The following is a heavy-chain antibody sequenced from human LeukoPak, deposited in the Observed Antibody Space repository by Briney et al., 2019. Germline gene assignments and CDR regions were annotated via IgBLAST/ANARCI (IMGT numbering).Heavy chain of an antibody. J-gene: IGHJ6*03. Sequence: SETLSLTCAVYGGPFSGYYWSWIRQPPGKGLEWIGEINHSGSTNYNPSLKSRVTISVDTSKNQFSLKLSSVAAADTAVYYCARGLRVRGVITHSYYYYYYMDVWGKGTTVTVSS. CDR1: GGPFSGYY. CDR2: INHSGST. D-gene: IGHD3-10*01. V-gene: IGHV4-34*01. CDR3: ARGLRVRGVITHSYYYYYYMDV.